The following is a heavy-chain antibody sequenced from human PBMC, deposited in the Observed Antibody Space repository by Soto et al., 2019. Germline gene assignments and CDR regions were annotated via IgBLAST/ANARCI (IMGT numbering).Heavy chain of an antibody. CDR2: IYTSGST. D-gene: IGHD3-10*01. Sequence: SDTLSLTCTVSGGSISSYYWSWIRQPAGKGLEWIGRIYTSGSTNYNPSLQSRVTMSVDTSKKQFSLKLSSVTAADTAVYYCARDTQRNYYGAGSLDNWGQGTLVTVSS. J-gene: IGHJ4*02. V-gene: IGHV4-4*07. CDR3: ARDTQRNYYGAGSLDN. CDR1: GGSISSYY.